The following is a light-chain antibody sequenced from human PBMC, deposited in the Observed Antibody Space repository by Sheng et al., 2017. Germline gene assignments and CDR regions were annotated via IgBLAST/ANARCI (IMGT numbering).Light chain of an antibody. J-gene: IGKJ3*01. CDR1: QSVYGNY. CDR2: GAS. Sequence: GTLSCRASQSVYGNYLAWYQQKPGQPPRLLIYGASSRATGVPDRFSGSGSGADFTLTISRLEPDDSAVYFCQHYVSSPPIFTFGPGTKVNIK. CDR3: QHYVSSPPIFT. V-gene: IGKV3-20*01.